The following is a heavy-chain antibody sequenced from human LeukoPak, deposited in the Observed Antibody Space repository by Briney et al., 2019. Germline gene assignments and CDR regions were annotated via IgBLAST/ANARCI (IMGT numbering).Heavy chain of an antibody. CDR3: ARIYDYYYYGMDV. J-gene: IGHJ6*02. D-gene: IGHD3-22*01. CDR2: ISSSSSTI. CDR1: GFTFSSYS. V-gene: IGHV3-48*04. Sequence: AGGSLRLSCAASGFTFSSYSMNWVRQAPGKGLEWVSYISSSSSTIYYADSVKGRFTISRDNAKNSLYLQMNSLRAEDTAVYYCARIYDYYYYGMDVWGQGTTVTVSS.